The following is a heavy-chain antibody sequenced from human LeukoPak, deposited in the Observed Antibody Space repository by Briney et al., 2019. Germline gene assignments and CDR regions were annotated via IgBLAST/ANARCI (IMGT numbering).Heavy chain of an antibody. D-gene: IGHD3-10*01. CDR1: GGSISSGSYY. V-gene: IGHV4-61*02. CDR3: ARDSLGFGELLG. Sequence: SQTLSLTCTVSGGSISSGSYYWSWIRQPAGKGLEWIGRIYTSGSTNYNPSLKSRVTISVDTSKNQFSLKLSSVTAADTAVYYCARDSLGFGELLGWGQGTLVTVSS. CDR2: IYTSGST. J-gene: IGHJ4*02.